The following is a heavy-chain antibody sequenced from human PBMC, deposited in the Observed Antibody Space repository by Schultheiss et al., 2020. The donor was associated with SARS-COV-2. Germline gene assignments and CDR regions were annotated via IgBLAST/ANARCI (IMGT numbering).Heavy chain of an antibody. CDR1: GYTFTGYY. CDR2: INPNSGGT. CDR3: AREQWLRFKGTLGY. Sequence: ASVKVSCKASGYTFTGYYMHWVRQAPGQWLEWMGWINPNSGGTNYAQKFQGRVTMTRDTSISTAYMELSRLRSDDTAVYYCAREQWLRFKGTLGYWGQGTLVTVSS. J-gene: IGHJ4*02. V-gene: IGHV1-2*02. D-gene: IGHD5-12*01.